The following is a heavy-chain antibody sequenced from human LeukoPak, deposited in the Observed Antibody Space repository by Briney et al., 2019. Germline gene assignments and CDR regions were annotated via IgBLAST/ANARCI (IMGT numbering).Heavy chain of an antibody. D-gene: IGHD3-10*01. V-gene: IGHV4-34*01. CDR1: GGSFSGYY. CDR3: AREVGERAAFDI. Sequence: SETLSLTCAVYGGSFSGYYWSWIRQPPGKGLEWIGEINHSGSTNYNPSLKSRVTISVDTSKNQFSLKLSSVTAADTAVYYCAREVGERAAFDIWGQGTLVTVSS. CDR2: INHSGST. J-gene: IGHJ4*02.